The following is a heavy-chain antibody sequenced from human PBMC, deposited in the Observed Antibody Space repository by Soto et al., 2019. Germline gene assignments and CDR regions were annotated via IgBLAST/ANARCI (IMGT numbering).Heavy chain of an antibody. CDR2: INHSGNT. D-gene: IGHD3-9*01. J-gene: IGHJ4*02. Sequence: SETLSLTCGVYGGSLSCYYWSWIRQPPGKGLEWIGEINHSGNTNYNPSLKSRVTISVDTSKNQFSLKLSSVTAADTAVYYCASRKGYFDWLLSHFDYWGQGTLVTVSS. CDR1: GGSLSCYY. CDR3: ASRKGYFDWLLSHFDY. V-gene: IGHV4-34*01.